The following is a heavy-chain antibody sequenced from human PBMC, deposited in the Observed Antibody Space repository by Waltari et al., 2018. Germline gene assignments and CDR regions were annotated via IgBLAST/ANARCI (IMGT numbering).Heavy chain of an antibody. J-gene: IGHJ6*02. V-gene: IGHV1-24*01. D-gene: IGHD1-26*01. CDR1: GYTLTELS. CDR3: ATAVGGSYLGLYYYYGMDV. Sequence: QVQLVQSGAEVKKPGASVQVSCKVSGYTLTELSMHWVRQAPGNGLAWMGGFDPEDGETIYAQKFQGRVTMTEDTSTDTAYMELSSLRSEDTAVYYCATAVGGSYLGLYYYYGMDVWGQGTTVTVSS. CDR2: FDPEDGET.